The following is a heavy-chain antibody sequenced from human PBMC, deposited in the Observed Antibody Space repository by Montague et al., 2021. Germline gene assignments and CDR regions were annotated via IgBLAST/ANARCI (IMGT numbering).Heavy chain of an antibody. CDR3: AGSLYCRGGSCYSGFDP. D-gene: IGHD2-15*01. J-gene: IGHJ5*02. Sequence: SETLSLTCAVSGGSISNASYYWGWIRQPPGKGLEFIGVIYYNGTTYHNPSLKSRVTVSMDTSKDQFSLNLSSVTTAATAVYYCAGSLYCRGGSCYSGFDPWGQGTLVTASS. CDR2: IYYNGTT. V-gene: IGHV4-39*01. CDR1: GGSISNASYY.